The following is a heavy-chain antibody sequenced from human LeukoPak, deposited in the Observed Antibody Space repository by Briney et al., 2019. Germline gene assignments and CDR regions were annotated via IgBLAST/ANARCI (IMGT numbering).Heavy chain of an antibody. J-gene: IGHJ6*03. V-gene: IGHV4-30-4*08. CDR2: IYYSGST. CDR3: AAARKDIVVVPAAVNYYYYMDV. CDR1: GGSISSGDYY. Sequence: SSETLSLTCTVSGGSISSGDYYWSWIRQPPGKGLEWIGYIYYSGSTYYNPSLKSRVTISVDTSKNQFSLKLSSVTAADTAVYYCAAARKDIVVVPAAVNYYYYMDVWGKGTRSPSP. D-gene: IGHD2-2*01.